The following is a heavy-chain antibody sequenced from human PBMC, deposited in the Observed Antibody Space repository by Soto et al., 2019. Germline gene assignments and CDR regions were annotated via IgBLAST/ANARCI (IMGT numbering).Heavy chain of an antibody. D-gene: IGHD1-1*01. CDR3: ARGRYGDY. CDR1: GYTFTSYG. Sequence: QVHLVQSGAEVKKPGASVKVSCKASGYTFTSYGITWVRQAPGPGLEWMGWISAHNGNTDYAQKLQGRVIVTRDTSTSTAYMELRGLISDDTAVYYCARGRYGDYWGQGALGTVSS. J-gene: IGHJ4*02. CDR2: ISAHNGNT. V-gene: IGHV1-18*01.